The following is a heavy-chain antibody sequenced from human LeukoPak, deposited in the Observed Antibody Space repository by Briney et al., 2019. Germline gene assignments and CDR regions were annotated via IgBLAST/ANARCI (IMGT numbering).Heavy chain of an antibody. D-gene: IGHD2-2*01. J-gene: IGHJ6*03. CDR1: GYTFTGYY. V-gene: IGHV1-2*02. Sequence: ASVKVSCKASGYTFTGYYMHWVRQAPGQGLEWMGWINPNSGGTNYAQKFQGRVTMTRDTSISTAYMELSRLRSDDTAAYYCARVDIVVVPAAMRYYYYYMDVWGKGTTVTVSS. CDR3: ARVDIVVVPAAMRYYYYYMDV. CDR2: INPNSGGT.